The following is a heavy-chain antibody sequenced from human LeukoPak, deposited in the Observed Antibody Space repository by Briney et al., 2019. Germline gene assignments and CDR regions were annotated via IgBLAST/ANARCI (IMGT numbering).Heavy chain of an antibody. CDR1: GFTFSTYS. J-gene: IGHJ4*02. V-gene: IGHV3-48*04. CDR3: AKEVGAGAPGY. Sequence: GGSLRLSCAVSGFTFSTYSMNWVRQAPGKGLEWVSYISTSSTTTYYADSVKGRFTISRDNAKNSLYLQMNSLRAEDTAVYYCAKEVGAGAPGYWGQGTLVTVSS. D-gene: IGHD1-26*01. CDR2: ISTSSTTT.